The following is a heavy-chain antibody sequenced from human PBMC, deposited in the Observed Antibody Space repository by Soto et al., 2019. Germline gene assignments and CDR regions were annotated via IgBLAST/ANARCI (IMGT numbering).Heavy chain of an antibody. CDR2: IKQDGSEK. V-gene: IGHV3-7*05. CDR3: ARDGTNDYVWGSFPS. J-gene: IGHJ5*02. Sequence: EVQLVESGGGLVQPGGSLRLSCAASGFTFSSYWMSWVRQAPGKGLEWVANIKQDGSEKYYVDSVKGRFTISRDNAKNSLYLQMNSLRAEETAVYYCARDGTNDYVWGSFPSWGQGTLVTVSS. D-gene: IGHD3-16*01. CDR1: GFTFSSYW.